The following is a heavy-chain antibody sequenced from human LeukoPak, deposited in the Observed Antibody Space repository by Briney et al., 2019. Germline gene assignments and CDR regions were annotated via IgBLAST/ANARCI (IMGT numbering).Heavy chain of an antibody. J-gene: IGHJ4*02. D-gene: IGHD2-8*01. CDR1: GGSISSGSYY. CDR2: IYTSGST. V-gene: IGHV4-61*02. Sequence: PSETLSLTCTVSGGSISSGSYYWSWIRQPAGKGLEWIGRIYTSGSTNYNPSLKSRVTISVDTSKNQFSLKLSSVTAADTAVYYCARAPLRWGSVLWGQGTLVTVSS. CDR3: ARAPLRWGSVL.